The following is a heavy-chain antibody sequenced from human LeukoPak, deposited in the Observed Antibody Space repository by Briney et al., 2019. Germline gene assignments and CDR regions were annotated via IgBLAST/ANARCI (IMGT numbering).Heavy chain of an antibody. CDR1: GFTFSSYA. D-gene: IGHD3-10*01. Sequence: PGGSLRLSCAASGFTFSSYAMSWVRQAPGKGLEWVGRIKSKTDGGTTDYAAPVKGRFTISRDDSKTTLYLQMNSLKTEDTAVYYCTTNDLITMVRGAAVDYWGQGTLVTVSS. V-gene: IGHV3-15*01. CDR3: TTNDLITMVRGAAVDY. J-gene: IGHJ4*02. CDR2: IKSKTDGGTT.